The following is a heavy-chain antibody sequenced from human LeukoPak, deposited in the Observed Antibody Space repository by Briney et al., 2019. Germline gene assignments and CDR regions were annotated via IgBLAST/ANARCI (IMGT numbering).Heavy chain of an antibody. CDR3: XXXXXXXXYTYVVY. Sequence: ASVKVACKASGYTFTGYYMHWVRQAPGQGLEWMGWINPNSGGTNYAQKFQGRVTMTRDTSISTAYMELSRLRSDDTAVYYCXXXXXXXXYTYVVYWGQGTLVTVSS. V-gene: IGHV1-2*02. D-gene: IGHD2-2*02. J-gene: IGHJ4*02. CDR1: GYTFTGYY. CDR2: INPNSGGT.